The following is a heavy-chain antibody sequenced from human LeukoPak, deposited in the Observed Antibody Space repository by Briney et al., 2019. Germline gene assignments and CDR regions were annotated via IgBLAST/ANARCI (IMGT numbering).Heavy chain of an antibody. Sequence: GGSLRLSCAASGFTFDDYAMHWVRQAPGKGLEWVSGISWNSGSIGYADSVEGRFTISRDNAKNSLYLQMNSLRAEDTALYYCAKDISLVRYGGSPDAFDIWGQGTMVTVSS. CDR3: AKDISLVRYGGSPDAFDI. V-gene: IGHV3-9*01. D-gene: IGHD4-23*01. CDR1: GFTFDDYA. J-gene: IGHJ3*02. CDR2: ISWNSGSI.